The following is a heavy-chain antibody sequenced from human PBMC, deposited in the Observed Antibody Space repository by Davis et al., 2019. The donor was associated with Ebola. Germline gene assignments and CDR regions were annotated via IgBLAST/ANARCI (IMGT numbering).Heavy chain of an antibody. Sequence: MPGGSLRLSCAVYGGSFSGYYWSWIRQPPGKGLEWIGEINHSGSTNYNPSLKSRVTISIDTSKNQFSLKLSSVTAADTAIYYCVRGSDAYKTGYWGQGTLVTVSS. D-gene: IGHD5-24*01. CDR3: VRGSDAYKTGY. J-gene: IGHJ4*02. CDR1: GGSFSGYY. CDR2: INHSGST. V-gene: IGHV4-34*01.